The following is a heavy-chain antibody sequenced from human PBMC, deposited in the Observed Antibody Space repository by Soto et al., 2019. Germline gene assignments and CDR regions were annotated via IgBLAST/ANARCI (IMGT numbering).Heavy chain of an antibody. CDR3: ATGLFWFGEETYNWFDP. J-gene: IGHJ5*02. CDR2: FNPEDGET. Sequence: ASVKVSCKVSGYTLTELSMHWVRQAPGKGLEWMGGFNPEDGETIYAQKFQGRVTMTEDTSTDTAYMELSSLRSEDTAVYYCATGLFWFGEETYNWFDPWGQGTLVTVSS. V-gene: IGHV1-24*01. CDR1: GYTLTELS. D-gene: IGHD3-10*01.